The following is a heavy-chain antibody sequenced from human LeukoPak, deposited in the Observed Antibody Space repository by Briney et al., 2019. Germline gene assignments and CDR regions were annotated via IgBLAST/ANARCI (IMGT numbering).Heavy chain of an antibody. D-gene: IGHD3-22*01. CDR2: ISASGP. Sequence: PGGSLRPSCAASGFTFSRLAMTWVRQAPWKGPEWVSTISASGPYYADAVRGRFTISRDNSRNTLSLQMDSLRAEDTAVYYCAKDHESDGYPCLDHWGLGTLVTVSS. J-gene: IGHJ4*02. CDR1: GFTFSRLA. CDR3: AKDHESDGYPCLDH. V-gene: IGHV3-23*01.